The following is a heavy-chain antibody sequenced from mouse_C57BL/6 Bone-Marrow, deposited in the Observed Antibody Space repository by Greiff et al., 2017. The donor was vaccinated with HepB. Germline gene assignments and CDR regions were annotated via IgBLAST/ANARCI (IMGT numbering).Heavy chain of an antibody. CDR2: IDPSDSYT. Sequence: QVQLQQPGAELVRPGTSVKLSCKASGYTFTSYWMHWVKQRPGQGLEWIGVIDPSDSYTNYNQKFKGKATLTVDTSSSTAYMQLSSLTSEDSAVYYCARNFYYLARFAYWGQGTLVTVSA. CDR3: ARNFYYLARFAY. J-gene: IGHJ3*01. V-gene: IGHV1-59*01. D-gene: IGHD1-1*01. CDR1: GYTFTSYW.